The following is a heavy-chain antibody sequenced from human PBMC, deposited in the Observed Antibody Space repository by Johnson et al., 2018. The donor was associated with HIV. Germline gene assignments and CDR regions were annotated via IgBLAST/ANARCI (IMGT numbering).Heavy chain of an antibody. CDR2: IRYDGSNK. CDR1: GFTFSSYG. Sequence: QVQLVESGGGVVQPGGSLRLSCAASGFTFSSYGMHWVRQAPGKGLEWVAFIRYDGSNKYYADSVKGRFIISRDNSNNTLFLQMNSLRAEDTAVYYCARSEVRYFDWSYQRGAFDIWGQGTMVTVSS. J-gene: IGHJ3*02. CDR3: ARSEVRYFDWSYQRGAFDI. V-gene: IGHV3-30*02. D-gene: IGHD3-9*01.